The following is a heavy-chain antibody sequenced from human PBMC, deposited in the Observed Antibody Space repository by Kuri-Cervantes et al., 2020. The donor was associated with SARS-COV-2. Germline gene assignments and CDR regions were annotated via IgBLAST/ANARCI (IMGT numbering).Heavy chain of an antibody. J-gene: IGHJ6*03. CDR2: ISSSSSYI. CDR1: GFTFSSYS. CDR3: ARAPRDYVWGSSNYYYMDV. V-gene: IGHV3-21*01. Sequence: GESLKISCAASGFTFSSYSMNWVRQAPGKGLEWVSSISSSSSYIYYADSVKGRFTISRDNAKNSLYLQMNSLRAEDTAVYYCARAPRDYVWGSSNYYYMDVWGRGTTVTVSS. D-gene: IGHD3-16*01.